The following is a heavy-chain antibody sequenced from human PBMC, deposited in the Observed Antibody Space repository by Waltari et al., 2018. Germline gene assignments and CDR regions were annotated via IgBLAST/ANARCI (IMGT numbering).Heavy chain of an antibody. CDR1: GGSFSGYY. Sequence: QVQLQQWGAGLLKPSETLSLTCAVYGGSFSGYYWSWIRQPPGQGLEWIGEINHSGSTNYNPSLKSRVTISVDTSKNQFSLKLSSVTAADTAVYYCATPGRGYCSGGSCYAPDYFDYWGQGTLVTVSS. D-gene: IGHD2-15*01. V-gene: IGHV4-34*01. CDR2: INHSGST. J-gene: IGHJ4*02. CDR3: ATPGRGYCSGGSCYAPDYFDY.